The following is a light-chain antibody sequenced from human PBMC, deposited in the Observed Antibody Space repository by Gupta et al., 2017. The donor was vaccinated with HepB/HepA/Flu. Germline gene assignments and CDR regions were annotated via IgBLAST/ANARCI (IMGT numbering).Light chain of an antibody. V-gene: IGLV3-21*02. J-gene: IGLJ2*01. Sequence: SYVLTQAPSVSVAPGQTARITCGGDNIGSKSVHWYQQEAGQAPVLVVYDDGDRPSGITDRCSSSSSGNTATPPISSVEDGDAADDYCQVWDNDSGEIIFGGGTKLTVL. CDR3: QVWDNDSGEII. CDR1: NIGSKS. CDR2: DDG.